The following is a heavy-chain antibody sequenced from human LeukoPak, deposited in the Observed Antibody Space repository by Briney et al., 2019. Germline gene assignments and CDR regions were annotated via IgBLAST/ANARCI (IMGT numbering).Heavy chain of an antibody. V-gene: IGHV1-69*05. D-gene: IGHD3-10*01. Sequence: VASVKVSCKASGYTFRSYGISWVRQAPGQGLEWMGGIIPIFGTANYAQKFQGRVTITTDESTSTAYMELSSLRSEDTAVYYCARDGDYYGSGSYYNLDYWGQGTLVTVSS. CDR2: IIPIFGTA. CDR3: ARDGDYYGSGSYYNLDY. J-gene: IGHJ4*02. CDR1: GYTFRSYG.